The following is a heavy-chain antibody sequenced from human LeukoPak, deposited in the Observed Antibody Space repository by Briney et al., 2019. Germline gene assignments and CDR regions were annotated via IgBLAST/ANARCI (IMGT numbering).Heavy chain of an antibody. CDR1: GFTFSSYA. CDR3: ARLDYYGSGSYYKALDY. J-gene: IGHJ4*02. CDR2: ISSNGGST. V-gene: IGHV3-64*01. D-gene: IGHD3-10*01. Sequence: GRSLRLSCAASGFTFSSYAMHWVRQAPGKGLEYVSAISSNGGSTYYANSVKGRFTISRDNSKNTLYLQMGSLRAEDMAVYYCARLDYYGSGSYYKALDYWGQGTLVTVSS.